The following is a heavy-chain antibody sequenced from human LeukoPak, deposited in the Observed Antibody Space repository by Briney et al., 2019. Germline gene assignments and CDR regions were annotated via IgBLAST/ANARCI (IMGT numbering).Heavy chain of an antibody. D-gene: IGHD6-19*01. V-gene: IGHV3-49*03. Sequence: GGSLRLSCTASGFTFGDYLMSWFRQAPGKGLEWIGFISGGTTEYAASVKGRFTISRDDSTSIAYLQMNSLTTEDTAVYYCSRGSGWLSVYWGQGILVTVSS. J-gene: IGHJ4*02. CDR1: GFTFGDYL. CDR3: SRGSGWLSVY. CDR2: ISGGTT.